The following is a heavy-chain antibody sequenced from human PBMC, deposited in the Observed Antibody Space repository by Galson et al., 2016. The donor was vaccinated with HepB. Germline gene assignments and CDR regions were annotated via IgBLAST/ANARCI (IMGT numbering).Heavy chain of an antibody. V-gene: IGHV3-23*01. D-gene: IGHD3-16*02. CDR1: GFTFSDYA. CDR3: AQSSYDYVWGSYRFDS. J-gene: IGHJ4*02. CDR2: ISGNGGRT. Sequence: SLRLSCAASGFTFSDYAMSWVRQAPGRGLEWVSGISGNGGRTYYADSVGGQFTISRDNSKNTLYLQMNSLGAEDTAIYYCAQSSYDYVWGSYRFDSWGQGTLVTVSS.